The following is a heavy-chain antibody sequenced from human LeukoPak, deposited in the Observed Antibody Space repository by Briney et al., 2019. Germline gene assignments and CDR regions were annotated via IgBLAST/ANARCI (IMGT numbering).Heavy chain of an antibody. CDR1: GFTFSSYG. J-gene: IGHJ4*02. V-gene: IGHV3-33*01. CDR3: ASDRVDYGSFDY. Sequence: TGGSLRLSCAASGFTFSSYGMHWVRQAPGKGLEWVPVIGYDGSNKYYADAVKGRFTNSRDNSKNTLYLKMNSLRAEDTAVYYCASDRVDYGSFDYWGQGTLVTVSS. D-gene: IGHD4-17*01. CDR2: IGYDGSNK.